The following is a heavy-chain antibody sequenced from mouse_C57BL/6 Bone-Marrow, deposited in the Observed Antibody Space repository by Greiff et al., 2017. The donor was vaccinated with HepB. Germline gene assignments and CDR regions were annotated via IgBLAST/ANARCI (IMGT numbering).Heavy chain of an antibody. Sequence: EVQLQQSGPGMVKPSQSLSLTCTVTGYSITSGYDWHWIRHFPGNKLEWMGYISYSGSTNYNPSLKSRISITHDTSKNHFFLKLNSVTTEDTATYYCARAGYYGSSLDYWGQGTTLTVSS. V-gene: IGHV3-1*01. J-gene: IGHJ2*01. CDR1: GYSITSGYD. CDR3: ARAGYYGSSLDY. D-gene: IGHD1-1*01. CDR2: ISYSGST.